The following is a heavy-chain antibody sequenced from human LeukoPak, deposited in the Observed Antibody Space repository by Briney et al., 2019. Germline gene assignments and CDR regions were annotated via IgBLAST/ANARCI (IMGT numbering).Heavy chain of an antibody. CDR1: GYSFTTYW. J-gene: IGHJ3*02. V-gene: IGHV5-51*01. Sequence: GESLQISCLGSGYSFTTYWIGWVRQMPGKGLEWVGLIFAGDSDTRYSPSFKGQVTISADKSISTAYLQWNSLKASDTAIYYCTRPRRRGISTGGAFDIWGQGTMVTVSS. CDR3: TRPRRRGISTGGAFDI. CDR2: IFAGDSDT. D-gene: IGHD6-13*01.